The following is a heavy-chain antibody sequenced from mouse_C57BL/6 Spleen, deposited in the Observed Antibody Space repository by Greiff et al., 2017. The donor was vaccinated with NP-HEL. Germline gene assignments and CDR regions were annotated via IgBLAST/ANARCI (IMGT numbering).Heavy chain of an antibody. CDR2: ISSGGDYI. CDR1: GFTFSSYA. CDR3: TREGLRDYAMDY. Sequence: EVRLVESGEGLVKPGGSLKLSCAASGFTFSSYAMSWVRQTPEKRLEWVAYISSGGDYIYYADTVKGRFTISRDNARNTLYLQMSSLKSEDTAMYYCTREGLRDYAMDYWGQGTSVTVSS. V-gene: IGHV5-9-1*02. J-gene: IGHJ4*01. D-gene: IGHD2-2*01.